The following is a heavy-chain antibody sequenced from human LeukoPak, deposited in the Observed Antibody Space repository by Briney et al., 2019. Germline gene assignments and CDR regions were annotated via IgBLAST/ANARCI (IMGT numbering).Heavy chain of an antibody. D-gene: IGHD3-16*02. CDR3: ARAGTMITFGGVIALFDY. CDR1: GGSSSGYY. CDR2: INHSGST. V-gene: IGHV4-34*01. Sequence: PSETLSLTCAVYGGSSSGYYWSWIRHPPGKGLEWIGEINHSGSTNYNPSLKSRVTISVDTSKNQFSLKLSSVAAADTAVYYCARAGTMITFGGVIALFDYWGQGTLVTVSS. J-gene: IGHJ4*02.